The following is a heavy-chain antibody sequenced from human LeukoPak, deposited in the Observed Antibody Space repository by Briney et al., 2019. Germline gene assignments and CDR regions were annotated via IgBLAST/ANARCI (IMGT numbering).Heavy chain of an antibody. Sequence: GGFLRLSCAASGFTVSSNYMSWVRQAPGKGLEWVSVIYSGGSTYYADSVKGRFTISRDNSKNTLYLQMNSLRAEDTAVYYCASTSFSSGWYLNYWGQGTLVTVSS. V-gene: IGHV3-53*01. CDR3: ASTSFSSGWYLNY. CDR2: IYSGGST. J-gene: IGHJ4*02. D-gene: IGHD6-19*01. CDR1: GFTVSSNY.